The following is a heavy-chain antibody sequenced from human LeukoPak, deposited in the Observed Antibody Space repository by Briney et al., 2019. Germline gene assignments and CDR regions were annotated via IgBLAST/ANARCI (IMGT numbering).Heavy chain of an antibody. CDR3: AKDRSVVVAALDY. D-gene: IGHD2-15*01. J-gene: IGHJ4*02. CDR2: ISYDGSNK. Sequence: GGSLRVSCAASGFTLSSYGMHWVRQAPGNGLEWVAVISYDGSNKYYADSVKGRFTISRDNSKNTLYLQMNSLRAEDTAVYYCAKDRSVVVAALDYWGQGTLVTVSS. V-gene: IGHV3-30*18. CDR1: GFTLSSYG.